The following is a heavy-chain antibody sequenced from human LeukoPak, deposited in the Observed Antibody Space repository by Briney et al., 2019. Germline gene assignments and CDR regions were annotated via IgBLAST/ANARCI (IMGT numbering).Heavy chain of an antibody. J-gene: IGHJ4*02. V-gene: IGHV3-7*01. CDR3: ARFYEYCSGGSCYSKTFDY. Sequence: GGSLRLSCAASGFTFSSYAMSWVRQAPGKGLEWVANIKQDGSEKYYVDSVKGRFTISRDNAKNSLYLQMNSLRAEDTAVYYCARFYEYCSGGSCYSKTFDYWGQGTLVTVSS. CDR1: GFTFSSYA. CDR2: IKQDGSEK. D-gene: IGHD2-15*01.